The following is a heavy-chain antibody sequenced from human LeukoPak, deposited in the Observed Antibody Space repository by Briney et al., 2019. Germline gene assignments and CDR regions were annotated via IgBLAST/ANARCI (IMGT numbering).Heavy chain of an antibody. CDR2: IKQDGSEK. D-gene: IGHD4-17*01. CDR1: GFTFSSYW. CDR3: AREPAHGDYAGDYMDV. Sequence: GGSLRLSCAASGFTFSSYWMSWVRQAPVKGLEWVANIKQDGSEKYYVDSARGRLHNSRDNATNSLNLKMNSLRAEETAVYYCAREPAHGDYAGDYMDVWGKGTTVTVPS. J-gene: IGHJ6*03. V-gene: IGHV3-7*01.